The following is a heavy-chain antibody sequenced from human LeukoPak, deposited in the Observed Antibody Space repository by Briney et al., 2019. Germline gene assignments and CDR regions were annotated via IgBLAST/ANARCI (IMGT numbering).Heavy chain of an antibody. CDR3: ARSGLSRFGF. D-gene: IGHD2/OR15-2a*01. CDR2: FSGSGGST. Sequence: GGSLRLSCAASGFTFSNYAMSWVRQAPGKGLEWVSAFSGSGGSTYYANSVKGRFTISRDNSKNTLYLQMDSLRAEDTAVYYCARSGLSRFGFWGQGTLVTVSS. CDR1: GFTFSNYA. V-gene: IGHV3-23*01. J-gene: IGHJ4*02.